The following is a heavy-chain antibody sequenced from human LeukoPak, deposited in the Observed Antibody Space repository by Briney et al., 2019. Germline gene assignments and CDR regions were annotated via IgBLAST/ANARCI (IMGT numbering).Heavy chain of an antibody. CDR3: ARDQESPYYYDSSGYYSATY. D-gene: IGHD3-22*01. CDR1: GFTFSSYA. Sequence: GGSLRLSCAASGFTFSSYAMHWARQAPGKGLEWVAVISYDGSNKYYADSVKGRFTISRDSSKNTLYLQMNSLRAEDTAVYYCARDQESPYYYDSSGYYSATYWGQGTLVTVSS. J-gene: IGHJ4*02. CDR2: ISYDGSNK. V-gene: IGHV3-30*04.